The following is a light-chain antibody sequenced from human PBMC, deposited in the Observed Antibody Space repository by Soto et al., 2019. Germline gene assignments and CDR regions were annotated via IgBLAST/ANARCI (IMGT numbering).Light chain of an antibody. J-gene: IGLJ1*01. CDR3: KSYAGSNTYV. V-gene: IGLV2-8*01. Sequence: QSALTQPPSASGSPGQSVTISCTGTKNDIVVYDFVSWYQHHPGKAPRLIIYEVVQRPSGVPDRFSGSKSGNTASLTVSGLQAAGEADYFCKSYAGSNTYVFGSGTKLTVL. CDR2: EVV. CDR1: KNDIVVYDF.